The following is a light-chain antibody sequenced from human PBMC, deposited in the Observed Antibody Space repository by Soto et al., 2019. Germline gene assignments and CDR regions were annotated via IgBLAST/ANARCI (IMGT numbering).Light chain of an antibody. CDR2: RAS. CDR3: QQYYTFWT. J-gene: IGKJ1*01. V-gene: IGKV1-5*03. Sequence: DIQMTQSPSTLSASVGERVTITCRASQTISSYLAWYQQKPGKAPKLLIYRASNLASGAPSRFSGSGSGTEFTLTISSLQPDDFATYHCQQYYTFWTFGQGTGVDI. CDR1: QTISSY.